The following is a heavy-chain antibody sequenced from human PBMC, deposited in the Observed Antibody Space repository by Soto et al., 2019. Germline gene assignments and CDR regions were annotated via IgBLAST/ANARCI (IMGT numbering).Heavy chain of an antibody. J-gene: IGHJ6*02. D-gene: IGHD5-12*01. Sequence: PGGSLRLSCAASGFTFSSYAMSWVRQAPGKGLEWVSAISGSGGSTYYADSVKGRFTISRDNSKNTLYLQMNSLRAEDTAVYYCAKDKEWLRFFPNYGIDLWRQGTTVTAP. CDR2: ISGSGGST. CDR3: AKDKEWLRFFPNYGIDL. V-gene: IGHV3-23*01. CDR1: GFTFSSYA.